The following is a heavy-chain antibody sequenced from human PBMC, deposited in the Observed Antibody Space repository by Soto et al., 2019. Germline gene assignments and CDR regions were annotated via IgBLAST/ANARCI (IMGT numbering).Heavy chain of an antibody. CDR1: GGSVSSGSYY. V-gene: IGHV4-61*01. Sequence: SETLSLTCTVSGGSVSSGSYYWSWIRQPPGKGLEWIGYIYYSGSTNYKHSLKSRVTISVDTSKNQFSLKLSSVTAADTAVYYCARAVLGTVVTNHWFDPWGQGTLVTVSS. D-gene: IGHD2-21*02. CDR3: ARAVLGTVVTNHWFDP. J-gene: IGHJ5*02. CDR2: IYYSGST.